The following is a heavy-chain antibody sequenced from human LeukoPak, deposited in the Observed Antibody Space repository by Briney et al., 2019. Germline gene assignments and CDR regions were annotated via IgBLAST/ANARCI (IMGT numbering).Heavy chain of an antibody. CDR2: INPNSGGT. J-gene: IGHJ4*02. Sequence: ASVKASCKASGYTFTGYYMHWVRQAPGQGLEWMGWINPNSGGTNYAQKFQGRVTMTRDTSISTAYMELSRLRSDDTAVYYCARDISHDYGEIYWGQGTLVTVSS. V-gene: IGHV1-2*02. CDR1: GYTFTGYY. D-gene: IGHD4-17*01. CDR3: ARDISHDYGEIY.